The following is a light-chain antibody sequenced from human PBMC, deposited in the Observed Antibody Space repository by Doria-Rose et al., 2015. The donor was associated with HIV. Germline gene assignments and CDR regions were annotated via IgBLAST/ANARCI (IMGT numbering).Light chain of an antibody. Sequence: TQSPGTLSLSPGERATLSCRASQRVKSSYLAWYQQKPGQAPRLLIYDASTRATGIPDRFSGSGSGTDLTLTISRLEPEDVAAYYCQQYGTSRGTFGQGTRLEIK. CDR3: QQYGTSRGT. V-gene: IGKV3-20*01. CDR2: DAS. CDR1: QRVKSSY. J-gene: IGKJ5*01.